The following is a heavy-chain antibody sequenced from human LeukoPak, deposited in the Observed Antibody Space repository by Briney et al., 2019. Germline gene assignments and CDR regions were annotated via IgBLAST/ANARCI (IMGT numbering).Heavy chain of an antibody. Sequence: GGSLGLSCAASGFTFSSYSMNWVRQAPGKGLEWVSSISSSSSYIYYADSVKGRFTISRDNAKNSLYLQMNSLRAEDTAVYYCARVLIAAASDYWGQGTLVTISS. CDR3: ARVLIAAASDY. J-gene: IGHJ4*02. D-gene: IGHD6-13*01. V-gene: IGHV3-21*01. CDR2: ISSSSSYI. CDR1: GFTFSSYS.